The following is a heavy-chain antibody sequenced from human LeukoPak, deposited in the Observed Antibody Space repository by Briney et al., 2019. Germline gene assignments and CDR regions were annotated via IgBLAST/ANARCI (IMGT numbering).Heavy chain of an antibody. J-gene: IGHJ6*03. CDR2: IRSKANSYAT. Sequence: GGSLRLSCAASGFTFSGSAMHWVRQASGKGLEWVGRIRSKANSYATAYAASVKGRLTISRDDSKNTAYLQMNSLKTEDTAVYYCTLLEYCSSTSCGQNYYYYYYMDVWGKGTTVTVSS. CDR3: TLLEYCSSTSCGQNYYYYYYMDV. D-gene: IGHD2-2*01. CDR1: GFTFSGSA. V-gene: IGHV3-73*01.